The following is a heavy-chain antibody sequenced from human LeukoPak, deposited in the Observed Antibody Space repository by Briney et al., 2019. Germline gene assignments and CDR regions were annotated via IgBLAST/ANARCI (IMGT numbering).Heavy chain of an antibody. CDR2: ISSSGTAM. CDR1: GFTFSDYY. V-gene: IGHV3-11*01. J-gene: IGHJ3*02. CDR3: ARDVGYSYAQMFFDI. Sequence: SGGSLRLSCAASGFTFSDYYMSWIRQTPGKGLEWISYISSSGTAMFYADSVKGRFTISRDNAKNSLYLQMNSLRAEDTAMYYCARDVGYSYAQMFFDIWGQGTMVTVSS. D-gene: IGHD5-18*01.